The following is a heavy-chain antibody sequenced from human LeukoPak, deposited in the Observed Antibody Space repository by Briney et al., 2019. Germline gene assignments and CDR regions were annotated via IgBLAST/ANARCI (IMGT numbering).Heavy chain of an antibody. V-gene: IGHV1-46*01. CDR1: GYTFINYF. CDR2: NNPRSGST. Sequence: ASVKVSCKASGYTFINYFIHWVRQAPGQGLEWMGVNNPRSGSTTNAQNFQGRVTMTWDTSTNTVNVELSSLRSDDSAVYYCTREGDGHKNFDFWGQGTQVTVSS. CDR3: TREGDGHKNFDF. J-gene: IGHJ4*02. D-gene: IGHD5-24*01.